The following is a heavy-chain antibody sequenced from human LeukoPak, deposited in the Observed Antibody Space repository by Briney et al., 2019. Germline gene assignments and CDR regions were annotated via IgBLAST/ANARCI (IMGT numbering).Heavy chain of an antibody. CDR3: ARANVLVWFGELNRAFDI. V-gene: IGHV4-59*08. CDR2: INYSGNT. CDR1: GVTISSNY. J-gene: IGHJ3*02. D-gene: IGHD3-10*01. Sequence: SETLSLTCTVSGVTISSNYWSWIRQPPGKGLQWVGYINYSGNTNYNPSLTGRVTVSVDTSKNQFSLKLSSVTAADTAVYYCARANVLVWFGELNRAFDIWGQGTMVTVSS.